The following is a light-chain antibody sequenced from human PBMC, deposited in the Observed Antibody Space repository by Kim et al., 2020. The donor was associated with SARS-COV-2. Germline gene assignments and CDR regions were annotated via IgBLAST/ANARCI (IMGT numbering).Light chain of an antibody. V-gene: IGKV1-5*03. Sequence: DPQITQSPSTLSASVGDRVIIPCRASQGIDSWLAWYQQRPGRAPNLLIYQASILESGVPSRFSGSGSGTDFTLTISSLQPDDFATYYCQQYRSYPWTFGQGTKVDIK. CDR1: QGIDSW. J-gene: IGKJ1*01. CDR3: QQYRSYPWT. CDR2: QAS.